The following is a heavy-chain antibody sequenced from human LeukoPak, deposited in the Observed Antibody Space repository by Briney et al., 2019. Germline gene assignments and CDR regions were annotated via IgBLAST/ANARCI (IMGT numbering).Heavy chain of an antibody. D-gene: IGHD3-10*01. Sequence: GGSLRLACGASEFTFSRYGILWVRQAPGKGLEWVSAISGSGGSTYYADSVKGRFTISRDNSKNTLYLQMNSLRAEDTAVYYCATAAGRFGELFVDYWGRGTLVTVSS. CDR2: ISGSGGST. V-gene: IGHV3-23*01. J-gene: IGHJ4*02. CDR3: ATAAGRFGELFVDY. CDR1: EFTFSRYG.